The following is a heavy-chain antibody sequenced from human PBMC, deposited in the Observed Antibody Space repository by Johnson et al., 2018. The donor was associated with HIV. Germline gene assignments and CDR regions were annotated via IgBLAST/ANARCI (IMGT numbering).Heavy chain of an antibody. Sequence: QVQLVESGGGVVQPGRSLRLSCAASGFTFSSYAMHWVRQAPGKGLEWVAVISYDGSNKYYADSVKGRFTISRDNSKNTLYLQMNSLRAEDTAVYYCAKEGDNYGGNWEAFDIWGQGTMVTVSS. CDR3: AKEGDNYGGNWEAFDI. CDR1: GFTFSSYA. CDR2: ISYDGSNK. V-gene: IGHV3-30-3*01. J-gene: IGHJ3*02. D-gene: IGHD4-23*01.